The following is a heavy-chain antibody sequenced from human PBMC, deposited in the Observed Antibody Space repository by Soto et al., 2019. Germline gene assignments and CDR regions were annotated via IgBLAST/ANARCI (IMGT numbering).Heavy chain of an antibody. D-gene: IGHD3-3*01. CDR2: IIPIFGTA. CDR3: AHAWGPLHPPITIFGVVDPSNYGMDV. V-gene: IGHV1-69*13. J-gene: IGHJ6*02. Sequence: SVKVSCKASGYTFTSYDINWVRQATGQGLEWMGGIIPIFGTANYAQKFQGRVTITADESTSTAYMELSSLRSEDTAVYYCAHAWGPLHPPITIFGVVDPSNYGMDVWGQGTTVTVSS. CDR1: GYTFTSYD.